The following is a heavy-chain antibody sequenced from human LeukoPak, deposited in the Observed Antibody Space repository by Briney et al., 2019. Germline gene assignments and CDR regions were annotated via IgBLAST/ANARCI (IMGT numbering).Heavy chain of an antibody. J-gene: IGHJ4*02. CDR2: INPSGGST. Sequence: ASVKVSCKASGYTFTSCYMHWVRQAPGQGLEWMGIINPSGGSTSYAQKFQGRVTMTRDMSTSTVYMELSSLRSEDTAVYYCARVLVDTAMVQFDYFDYWGQGTLVTVSS. CDR3: ARVLVDTAMVQFDYFDY. CDR1: GYTFTSCY. D-gene: IGHD5-18*01. V-gene: IGHV1-46*01.